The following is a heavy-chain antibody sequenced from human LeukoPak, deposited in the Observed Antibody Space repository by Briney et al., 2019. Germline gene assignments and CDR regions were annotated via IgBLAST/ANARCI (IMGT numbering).Heavy chain of an antibody. CDR1: GGSISSGDYY. V-gene: IGHV4-30-4*01. D-gene: IGHD3-9*01. CDR2: IYYSGST. J-gene: IGHJ5*02. Sequence: TSETLSLTCTVSGGSISSGDYYWSWIRQPPGKGLEWIGYIYYSGSTYYNPSLKSRVTISVDTSKNQFSLKLSSVTAADTAVYYCASTYYDILTGYPKYNWFDPWGQGTLVTVSS. CDR3: ASTYYDILTGYPKYNWFDP.